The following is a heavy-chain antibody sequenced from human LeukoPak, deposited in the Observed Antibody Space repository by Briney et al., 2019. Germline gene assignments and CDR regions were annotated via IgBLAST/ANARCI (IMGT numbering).Heavy chain of an antibody. CDR1: GGSISSGGYY. Sequence: TLSLTCTVSGGSISSGGYYWSWIRQHPGKGLEWIGYIYYSGSTYYNPSLKSRVTISVDTSKNQFSLKLSSVTAADTAVYYCARATRPANDYGDYFDYCGQGTLVTVSS. CDR3: ARATRPANDYGDYFDY. D-gene: IGHD4-17*01. V-gene: IGHV4-31*03. J-gene: IGHJ4*02. CDR2: IYYSGST.